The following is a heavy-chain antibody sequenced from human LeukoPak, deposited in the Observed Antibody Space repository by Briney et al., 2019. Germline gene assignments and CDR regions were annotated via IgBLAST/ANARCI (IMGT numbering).Heavy chain of an antibody. V-gene: IGHV4-34*01. CDR2: INHSGST. J-gene: IGHJ5*02. CDR3: ARGADGPTNWFDP. D-gene: IGHD6-19*01. Sequence: SETLSLTCAVYGGSLSGYYWSWIRQPPGKGLEWIGEINHSGSTNYNPSLKSRVTMSVDTSKNQFSLKLSSVTAADTAVYYCARGADGPTNWFDPWGQGTLVTVSS. CDR1: GGSLSGYY.